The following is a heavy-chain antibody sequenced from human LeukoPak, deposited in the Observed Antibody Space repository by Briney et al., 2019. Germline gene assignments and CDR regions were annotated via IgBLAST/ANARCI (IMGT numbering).Heavy chain of an antibody. CDR3: AKPSNANYYYDSSGYYYGTSFDY. V-gene: IGHV3-23*01. CDR2: ISGSGGST. Sequence: GGSLRLSCAASGFTFSSYAMSWVRQAPGKGLEWVSAISGSGGSTYHADSVKGRFTISRDNSKNTLYLQMNSLRAEDTAVYYCAKPSNANYYYDSSGYYYGTSFDYWGQGTLVTVSS. J-gene: IGHJ4*02. CDR1: GFTFSSYA. D-gene: IGHD3-22*01.